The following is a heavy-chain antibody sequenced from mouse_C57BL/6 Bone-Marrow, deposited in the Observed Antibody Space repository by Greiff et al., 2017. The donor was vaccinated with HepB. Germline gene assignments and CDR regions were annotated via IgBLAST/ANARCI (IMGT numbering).Heavy chain of an antibody. J-gene: IGHJ3*01. V-gene: IGHV5-17*01. CDR3: ARGLYSNPFAY. CDR2: ISSGSSTI. CDR1: GFTFSDYG. D-gene: IGHD2-5*01. Sequence: EVKLVESGGGLVKPGGSLKLSCAASGFTFSDYGMHWVRQAPEKGLEWVAYISSGSSTIYYADTVKGRFTISRDNAKNTLFLQMTSLRSEDTAMYYCARGLYSNPFAYWGQGTLVTVSA.